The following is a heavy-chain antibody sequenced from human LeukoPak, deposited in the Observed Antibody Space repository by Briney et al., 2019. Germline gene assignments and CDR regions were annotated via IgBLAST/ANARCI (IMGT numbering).Heavy chain of an antibody. CDR2: IYSGGST. D-gene: IGHD1-26*01. CDR3: ARVWASSGNYYGEDY. CDR1: GFTVSSNY. Sequence: AGGSLRLSCAASGFTVSSNYMSWVRQAPGKGLEWVSVIYSGGSTYYADSVKGRFTISRDNSKNTLYLQMNSLRAEDTAVYYCARVWASSGNYYGEDYWGQGTLVTVSS. V-gene: IGHV3-53*01. J-gene: IGHJ4*02.